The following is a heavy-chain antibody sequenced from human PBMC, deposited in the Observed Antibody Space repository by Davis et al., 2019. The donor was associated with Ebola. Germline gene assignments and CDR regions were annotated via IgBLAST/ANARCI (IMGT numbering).Heavy chain of an antibody. D-gene: IGHD6-25*01. V-gene: IGHV3-30-3*01. CDR2: ISYDGSNK. Sequence: GESLKISCAASGFTFSSYAMHWVRQAPGKGLEWVAVISYDGSNKYYADSVKGRFTISRDNSKNTLYLQMNSLRAEDTAVYYCAKGGLDYYYGMDVWGQGTTVTVSS. CDR1: GFTFSSYA. J-gene: IGHJ6*02. CDR3: AKGGLDYYYGMDV.